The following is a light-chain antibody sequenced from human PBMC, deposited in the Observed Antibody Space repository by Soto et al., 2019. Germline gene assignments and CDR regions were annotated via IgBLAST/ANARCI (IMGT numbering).Light chain of an antibody. V-gene: IGKV3-15*01. CDR1: QSVDIN. J-gene: IGKJ1*01. Sequence: EIVLTQSPATLSVSPGERVTLSCRASQSVDINLAWYQQKPGQAPRLLIYGASTRAIDMPGRFSGRGSGTEFPLTISSLQSEDFAVYYCQQYRNWPRTFGQGTKVDIK. CDR2: GAS. CDR3: QQYRNWPRT.